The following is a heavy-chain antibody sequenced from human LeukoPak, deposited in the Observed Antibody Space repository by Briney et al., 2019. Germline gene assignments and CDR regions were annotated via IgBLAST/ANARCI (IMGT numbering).Heavy chain of an antibody. CDR2: IYTSGST. J-gene: IGHJ4*02. CDR3: ARDDPGIAAAGGVY. CDR1: GGSISSGSYY. V-gene: IGHV4-61*02. Sequence: SETMSLTCTASGGSISSGSYYWSWIRQPAGKGLEWIGRIYTSGSTNYNPSLKSRVTISIDTSKNQFSLKLSSVTAADTAVYYCARDDPGIAAAGGVYWGQGTLVTVSS. D-gene: IGHD6-13*01.